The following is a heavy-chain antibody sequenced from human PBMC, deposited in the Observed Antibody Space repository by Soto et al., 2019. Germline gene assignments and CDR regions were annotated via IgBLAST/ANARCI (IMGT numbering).Heavy chain of an antibody. CDR1: GFTFSSYS. V-gene: IGHV3-21*01. Sequence: EVQLVESGGGLVKPGGSLRLSCAASGFTFSSYSMNWVRQAPGKGLEWVSSISSSSSYIYYADSVKGRFTISRDNAKNSLYLQMNSLRAEDTAVYYCARVGAEVYRDAFDIWGQGTMVTVSS. J-gene: IGHJ3*02. CDR3: ARVGAEVYRDAFDI. CDR2: ISSSSSYI. D-gene: IGHD1-26*01.